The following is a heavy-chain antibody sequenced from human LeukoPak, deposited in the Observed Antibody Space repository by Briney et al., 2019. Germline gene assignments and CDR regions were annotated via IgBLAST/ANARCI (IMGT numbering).Heavy chain of an antibody. CDR3: AREGGDTATHYYMDV. Sequence: ASVKVSCKASGYTFTGYYMHWVRQAPGQGLEWMGWINPNSGGTNYAQKFQGRVTMTRDTSISTAYMELSRLRSEDTAVYYCAREGGDTATHYYMDVWGKGTTVTVSS. CDR1: GYTFTGYY. V-gene: IGHV1-2*02. J-gene: IGHJ6*03. CDR2: INPNSGGT. D-gene: IGHD5-18*01.